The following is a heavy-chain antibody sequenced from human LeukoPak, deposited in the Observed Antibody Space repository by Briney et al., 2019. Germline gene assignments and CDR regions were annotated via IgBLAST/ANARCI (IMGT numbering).Heavy chain of an antibody. V-gene: IGHV3-30*01. CDR3: ARGVSTWYRIDY. CDR1: GFPFSSYS. CDR2: LSYDGSIK. Sequence: PGRSLRLSCVASGFPFSSYSFHWVRQAPGKGLEWVALLSYDGSIKHYADSVKGRFTLSRDNSKSSVYLQMDSLKADDTAVYYCARGVSTWYRIDYWGQGTLATVSS. J-gene: IGHJ4*02. D-gene: IGHD6-13*01.